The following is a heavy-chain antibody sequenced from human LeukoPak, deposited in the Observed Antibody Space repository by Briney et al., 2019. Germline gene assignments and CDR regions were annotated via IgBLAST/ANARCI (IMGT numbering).Heavy chain of an antibody. J-gene: IGHJ4*02. CDR3: AGTVISNDY. V-gene: IGHV3-48*03. Sequence: GGSLRLSCAASGFTFSSYEMSWVRQAPGKGLEWVSYISSSGSTIYYADSVKGRFTISRDNAKNSLYLQMYSLRAEDTAVYYCAGTVISNDYWGQGTLVTVSS. D-gene: IGHD3-16*02. CDR2: ISSSGSTI. CDR1: GFTFSSYE.